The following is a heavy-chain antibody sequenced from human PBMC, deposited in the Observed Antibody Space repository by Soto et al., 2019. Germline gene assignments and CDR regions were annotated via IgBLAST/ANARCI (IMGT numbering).Heavy chain of an antibody. CDR2: INPSGGST. J-gene: IGHJ6*02. Sequence: ASVKVSCKASGYTFTSYYMHWVRQAPGQGLEWMGIINPSGGSTSYAQKFQGRVTMTRDTSTSTVYMELSSLRSEDTAVYYCARELQQVIGYYYYSGMDVWGQGTTVTVSS. V-gene: IGHV1-46*01. CDR1: GYTFTSYY. D-gene: IGHD6-13*01. CDR3: ARELQQVIGYYYYSGMDV.